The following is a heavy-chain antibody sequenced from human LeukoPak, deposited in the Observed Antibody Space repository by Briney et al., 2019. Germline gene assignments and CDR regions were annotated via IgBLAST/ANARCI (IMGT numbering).Heavy chain of an antibody. Sequence: SETLSLTCTVSGGSISFYYWSWIRQPPGKGPEWIGYIYESGTTNYNPSLESRVTISVDASKNQFSLKMNSVTAADTAIYFCARYSSDFALDNWGRGTLVTVPS. J-gene: IGHJ4*02. CDR1: GGSISFYY. D-gene: IGHD6-19*01. CDR2: IYESGTT. CDR3: ARYSSDFALDN. V-gene: IGHV4-59*12.